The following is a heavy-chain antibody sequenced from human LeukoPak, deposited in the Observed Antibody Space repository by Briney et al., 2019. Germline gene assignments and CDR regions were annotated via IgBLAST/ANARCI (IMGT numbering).Heavy chain of an antibody. Sequence: GGSLRLSCAASGFTFSSYWMHWVRQAPGKGLVWVSRINSDGSSTSYADSVEGRFTISRDNAKNTLYLQMNSLRAEDTAVYYCAREELGYCSSTSCLISSAFDIWGQGTMVTVSS. CDR2: INSDGSST. J-gene: IGHJ3*02. D-gene: IGHD2-2*01. V-gene: IGHV3-74*01. CDR1: GFTFSSYW. CDR3: AREELGYCSSTSCLISSAFDI.